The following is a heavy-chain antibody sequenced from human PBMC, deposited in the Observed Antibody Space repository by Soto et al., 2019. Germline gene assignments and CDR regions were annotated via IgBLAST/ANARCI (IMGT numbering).Heavy chain of an antibody. V-gene: IGHV4-39*01. CDR2: VYYSGST. Sequence: PSETLSLTCTVSGGSISSSSYYWGWIRQPPGKGLEWIGSVYYSGSTYDNPSLKSRITLAVDRSKSQFSLRLTSVTAADTAVYYRVRLLYDSRGYYYFDYWGQGTLVTVSS. CDR3: VRLLYDSRGYYYFDY. CDR1: GGSISSSSYY. J-gene: IGHJ4*02. D-gene: IGHD3-22*01.